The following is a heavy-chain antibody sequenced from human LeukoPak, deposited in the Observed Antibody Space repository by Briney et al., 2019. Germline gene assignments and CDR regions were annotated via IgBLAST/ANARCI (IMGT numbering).Heavy chain of an antibody. CDR1: GFTVSSNY. CDR2: IYSGGST. V-gene: IGHV3-53*01. CDR3: ARDPNSGSYYGDAFDI. Sequence: GGSLRLSCAASGFTVSSNYMSWVRQAPGKGLEWVSGIYSGGSTYYADSVEGRFTISRDNSKNTLYLQMNSLRAEDTAVYYCARDPNSGSYYGDAFDIWGQGTMVTVSS. J-gene: IGHJ3*02. D-gene: IGHD1-26*01.